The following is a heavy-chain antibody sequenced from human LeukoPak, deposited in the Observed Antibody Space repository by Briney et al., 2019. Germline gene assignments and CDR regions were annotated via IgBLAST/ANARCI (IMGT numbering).Heavy chain of an antibody. CDR2: IYHTGST. CDR3: ARFISPESYFYFSYYYYMDV. V-gene: IGHV4-59*01. Sequence: SETLSLTCTVSGDSISHYYWTWVRQPPGKGLEWMAYIYHTGSTNYNPSLQSRVIISLDKSKNQLSLKLRTVTAADTAVYYCARFISPESYFYFSYYYYMDVWGKGTTVTVSS. D-gene: IGHD3-10*01. J-gene: IGHJ6*03. CDR1: GDSISHYY.